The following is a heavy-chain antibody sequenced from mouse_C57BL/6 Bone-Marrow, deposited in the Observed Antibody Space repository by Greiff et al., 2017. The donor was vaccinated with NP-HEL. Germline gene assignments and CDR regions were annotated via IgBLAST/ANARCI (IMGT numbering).Heavy chain of an antibody. CDR3: ARRGLRRGSWFAY. J-gene: IGHJ3*01. Sequence: VKLQESGAELARPGASVKLSCKASGYTFTSYGISWVKQRTGQGLEWIGEIYPRSGNTYYNEKFKGKATLTADKSSSTAYMELRSLTSEDSAVYFCARRGLRRGSWFAYWGQGTLVTVSA. V-gene: IGHV1-81*01. CDR2: IYPRSGNT. CDR1: GYTFTSYG. D-gene: IGHD2-4*01.